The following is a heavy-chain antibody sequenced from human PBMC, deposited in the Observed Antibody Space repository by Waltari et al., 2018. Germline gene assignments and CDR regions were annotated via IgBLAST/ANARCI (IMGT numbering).Heavy chain of an antibody. CDR2: ISWDGGST. CDR3: AKEALGQGYYYYGMDV. CDR1: GFTFDDYT. Sequence: EVQLVESGGVVVQPGGSLRLSCAASGFTFDDYTMHWVRQAPGKGLEWVSLISWDGGSTYYADSVKGRFTISRDNSKNSLYLQMNSLRTEDTALYYCAKEALGQGYYYYGMDVWGQGTTVTVSS. V-gene: IGHV3-43*01. J-gene: IGHJ6*02. D-gene: IGHD7-27*01.